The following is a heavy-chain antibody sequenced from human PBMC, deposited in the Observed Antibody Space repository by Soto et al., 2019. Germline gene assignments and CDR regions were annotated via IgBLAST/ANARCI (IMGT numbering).Heavy chain of an antibody. CDR3: ARRGRSSSWSEMYYMDV. Sequence: SETLSLTCTVSGGSISSYYWSWIRQPPGKGLEWIGYIYYSGSTNYNPSLKSRVTISVDTSKNQFSLKLSSVTAADTAVYYCARRGRSSSWSEMYYMDVWGKGTTVTVSS. D-gene: IGHD6-13*01. J-gene: IGHJ6*03. V-gene: IGHV4-59*08. CDR1: GGSISSYY. CDR2: IYYSGST.